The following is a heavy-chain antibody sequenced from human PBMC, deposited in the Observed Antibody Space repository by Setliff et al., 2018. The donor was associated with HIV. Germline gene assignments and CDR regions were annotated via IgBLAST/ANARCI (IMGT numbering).Heavy chain of an antibody. CDR1: GDSIGTYS. V-gene: IGHV4-4*09. J-gene: IGHJ5*01. D-gene: IGHD2-2*01. CDR3: ARRAVQDGSVTSSNWFES. CDR2: IYGGGST. Sequence: SETLSLTCAVSGDSIGTYSWHWIRQPPGKGLEWIGYIYGGGSTGYNPSLTSRVTMSADTPNNRFALELSSVTAADTAVYYCARRAVQDGSVTSSNWFESWGQGTLVTVSS.